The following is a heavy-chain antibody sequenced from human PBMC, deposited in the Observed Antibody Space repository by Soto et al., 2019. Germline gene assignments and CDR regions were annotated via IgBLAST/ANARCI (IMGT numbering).Heavy chain of an antibody. CDR3: ARDYYGMDV. CDR2: TYQSGSA. J-gene: IGHJ6*02. Sequence: KTSETLSLTCTVSGGSITGGGYSWTWIRQSPGKGLEWIGYTYQSGSAYYNPSLKSRVTISVDRSKNQFSLNLTSVTAADTAVYYCARDYYGMDVWGQGTTVTVSS. CDR1: GGSITGGGYS. V-gene: IGHV4-30-2*06.